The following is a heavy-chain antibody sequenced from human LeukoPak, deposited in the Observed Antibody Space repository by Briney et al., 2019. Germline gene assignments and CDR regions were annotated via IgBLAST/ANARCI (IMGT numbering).Heavy chain of an antibody. CDR2: ISGDGGST. CDR3: AKDNPLYYGSGSYGGWFDP. D-gene: IGHD3-10*01. Sequence: GGSLRLSCAASGFTFDDYAMHWVRQAPGKGLEWVSLISGDGGSTYYADSVKGRFTISRDNSKNSLYLQMNSLRTEDTALYYCAKDNPLYYGSGSYGGWFDPWGQGTLVTVSS. CDR1: GFTFDDYA. J-gene: IGHJ5*02. V-gene: IGHV3-43*02.